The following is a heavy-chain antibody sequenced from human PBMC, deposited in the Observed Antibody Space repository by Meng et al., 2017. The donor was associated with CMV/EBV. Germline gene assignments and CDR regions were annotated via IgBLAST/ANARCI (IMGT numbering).Heavy chain of an antibody. V-gene: IGHV1-69*05. D-gene: IGHD6-6*01. CDR3: AIAARPHWDYFDY. J-gene: IGHJ4*02. CDR2: IIPIFGTA. Sequence: KASGGTFSSYTISWVRQAPGQGIEWMGRIIPIFGTANYAQKFQGRVTITTDESTSTAYMELSSLRSEDTAVYYCAIAARPHWDYFDYWGQGTLVTVSS. CDR1: GGTFSSYT.